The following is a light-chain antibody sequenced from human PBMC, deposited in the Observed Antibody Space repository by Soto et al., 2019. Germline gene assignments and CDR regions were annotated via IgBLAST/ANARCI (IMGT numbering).Light chain of an antibody. CDR3: QQYRENWT. CDR1: QNINIW. Sequence: DIQMTQSPSTLSASVGDRVTITCRASQNINIWLAWYQQKPGKAPKLLIYKASSLEGGVPSRFSGSGSGTEFTLTITSLQPDDFATYYCQQYRENWTFDQGTKVEIK. CDR2: KAS. J-gene: IGKJ1*01. V-gene: IGKV1-5*03.